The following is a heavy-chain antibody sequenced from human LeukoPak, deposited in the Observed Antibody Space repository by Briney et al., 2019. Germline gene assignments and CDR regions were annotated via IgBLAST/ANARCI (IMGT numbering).Heavy chain of an antibody. J-gene: IGHJ4*02. CDR1: GGTFSSYA. CDR2: IIPIFGTA. V-gene: IGHV1-69*13. D-gene: IGHD6-13*01. Sequence: SVKVSCKASGGTFSSYAISWVRQAPGQGLEWMGGIIPIFGTANYAQKFQGRVTITADESTSTAYMELSSLRSEDTAVYYCARDKQQLVQEYYFDYWGQGTLVTVSS. CDR3: ARDKQQLVQEYYFDY.